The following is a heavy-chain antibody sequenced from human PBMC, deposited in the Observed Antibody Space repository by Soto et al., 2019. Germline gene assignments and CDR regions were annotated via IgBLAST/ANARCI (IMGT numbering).Heavy chain of an antibody. CDR2: IWYDGSNK. V-gene: IGHV3-33*08. CDR3: ARGHYSNGWHLFDY. Sequence: GGSLRLSCAASGFTFSSYSMNWVRQAPGKGLEWVALIWYDGSNKYYSDSVKGRFTISRDNSKNALYLQMNSLRAEDTSVYYCARGHYSNGWHLFDYWGQGTLVTVSS. J-gene: IGHJ4*02. CDR1: GFTFSSYS. D-gene: IGHD6-19*01.